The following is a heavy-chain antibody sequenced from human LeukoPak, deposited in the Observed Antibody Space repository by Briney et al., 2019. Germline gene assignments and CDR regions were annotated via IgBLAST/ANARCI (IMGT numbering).Heavy chain of an antibody. Sequence: SVKVSCKASGGTFSSYAISWVRQAPGQGLEWMGGIIPIFGTANCAQKFQGRVTITADESTSTAYMELRSLRSDDTAVYYCARDPHEFSSGWSHFEYWGQGTLVTVSS. D-gene: IGHD6-19*01. CDR2: IIPIFGTA. CDR1: GGTFSSYA. J-gene: IGHJ4*02. V-gene: IGHV1-69*01. CDR3: ARDPHEFSSGWSHFEY.